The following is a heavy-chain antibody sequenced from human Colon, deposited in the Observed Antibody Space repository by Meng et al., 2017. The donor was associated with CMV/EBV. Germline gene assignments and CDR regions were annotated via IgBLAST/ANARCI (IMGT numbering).Heavy chain of an antibody. CDR2: INSGNNT. Sequence: VQLVESVGGLVPPGGFLRPCRAASGFIVSTNYMGWGRQAPGKGLEWVSLINSGNNTFYADSVKGRFIISRDNSKNTLYLQMNSLRAEDTALYYCMRDSVGSYDFIEYWGQGTLVTVSS. D-gene: IGHD3/OR15-3a*01. V-gene: IGHV3-66*01. J-gene: IGHJ4*02. CDR3: MRDSVGSYDFIEY. CDR1: GFIVSTNY.